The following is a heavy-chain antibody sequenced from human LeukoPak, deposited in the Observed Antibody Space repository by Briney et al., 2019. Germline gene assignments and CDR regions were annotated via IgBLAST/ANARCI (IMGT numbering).Heavy chain of an antibody. CDR1: GSSITSGYF. J-gene: IGHJ4*02. V-gene: IGHV4-38-2*02. CDR3: ARVVHRGGNDY. Sequence: SETLSLTCTVSGSSITSGYFWGWVRQPPGEGLEWIATIYPGGNTYYNPSLQSRVTISADTSKNQFSLNLNSVTDADTAVYYCARVVHRGGNDYWGQGILVAVSS. D-gene: IGHD1-26*01. CDR2: IYPGGNT.